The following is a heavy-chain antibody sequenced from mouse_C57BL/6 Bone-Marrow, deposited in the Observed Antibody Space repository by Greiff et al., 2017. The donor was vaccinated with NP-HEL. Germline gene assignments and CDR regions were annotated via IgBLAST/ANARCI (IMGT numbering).Heavy chain of an antibody. J-gene: IGHJ3*01. V-gene: IGHV5-4*03. Sequence: EVMLVESGGGLVKPGGSLKLSCAASGFTFSSYAMSWVRQTPEKRLEWVATISDGGSYAYYPHNVKGRFTISRDNAKNNLYLQMSHLKSEDTAMYYCARGPFTTVVAPFAYWGQGTLVTVSA. CDR3: ARGPFTTVVAPFAY. D-gene: IGHD1-1*01. CDR1: GFTFSSYA. CDR2: ISDGGSYA.